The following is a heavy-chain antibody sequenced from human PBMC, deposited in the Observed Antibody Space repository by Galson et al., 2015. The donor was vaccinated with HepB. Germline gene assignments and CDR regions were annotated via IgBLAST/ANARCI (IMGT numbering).Heavy chain of an antibody. D-gene: IGHD3-3*01. J-gene: IGHJ4*02. V-gene: IGHV3-23*01. CDR3: AKDYDFWSGYYTQLDY. CDR1: GFTFSSYA. Sequence: SLRLSCAASGFTFSSYAMSWVRQAPGKGLEWVSAISGSGGSTYYADSVKGRFTISRDNSKNTLYLQMNSLRAEDTAVYYCAKDYDFWSGYYTQLDYWGQGTLVTVSS. CDR2: ISGSGGST.